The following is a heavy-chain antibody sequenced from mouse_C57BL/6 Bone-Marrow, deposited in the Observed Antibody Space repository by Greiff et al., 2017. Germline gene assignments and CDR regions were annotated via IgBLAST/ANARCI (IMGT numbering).Heavy chain of an antibody. CDR2: ISDGGSYT. V-gene: IGHV5-4*03. CDR3: ARGYGNYWYFDV. J-gene: IGHJ1*03. D-gene: IGHD2-1*01. CDR1: GFTFSSYA. Sequence: EVKVVESGGGLVKPGGSLKLSCAASGFTFSSYAMSWVRQTPEKRLEWVATISDGGSYTYYPDNVKGRFTISRDNAKNNRYLQMSHLKSEDTAMYYCARGYGNYWYFDVWGTGTTVTVSS.